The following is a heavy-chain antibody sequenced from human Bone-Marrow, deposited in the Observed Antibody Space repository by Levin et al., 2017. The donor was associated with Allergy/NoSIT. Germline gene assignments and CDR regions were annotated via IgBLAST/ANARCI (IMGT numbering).Heavy chain of an antibody. CDR3: AKDSSVRVYCGGDCYPDY. CDR1: GFSFSDYG. Sequence: GGSLRLSCVASGFSFSDYGIQWVRQAPGKGLEWVSVISYDGLNLHYADSVKGRFIISRDTFKKTGYLEMNTLRAEDTAVYYCAKDSSVRVYCGGDCYPDYWGQGTLVTVSP. V-gene: IGHV3-30*18. D-gene: IGHD2-21*02. J-gene: IGHJ4*02. CDR2: ISYDGLNL.